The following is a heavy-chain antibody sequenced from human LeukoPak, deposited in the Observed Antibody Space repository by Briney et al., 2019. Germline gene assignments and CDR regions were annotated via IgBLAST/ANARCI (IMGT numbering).Heavy chain of an antibody. D-gene: IGHD6-19*01. CDR1: GFTFSNYA. J-gene: IGHJ4*02. Sequence: GGSLRLSCAASGFTFSNYAMSWVRQAPGKGLEWVSGISGSGGSTYYADSEKGRFTVSRDNSKNTLYLQMNSLRVEDTAVYFCAKGWGSGSYYFDYWGQGTLVTVSS. CDR3: AKGWGSGSYYFDY. CDR2: ISGSGGST. V-gene: IGHV3-23*01.